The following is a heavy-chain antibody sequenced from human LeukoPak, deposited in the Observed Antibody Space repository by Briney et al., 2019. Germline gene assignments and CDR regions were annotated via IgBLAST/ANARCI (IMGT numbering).Heavy chain of an antibody. V-gene: IGHV4-39*07. CDR2: INYGGNN. CDR3: ARTHCDSLGWFDP. CDR1: GGSMRSNSFY. D-gene: IGHD3-9*01. Sequence: PSETLSLTCAVSGGSMRSNSFYWGWIRHSPGQGLEWLAIINYGGNNYYNSSVRSRATLSVEVYKTRFSLNLTSGTAADTALYFCARTHCDSLGWFDPWGQGIQVIVSS. J-gene: IGHJ5*02.